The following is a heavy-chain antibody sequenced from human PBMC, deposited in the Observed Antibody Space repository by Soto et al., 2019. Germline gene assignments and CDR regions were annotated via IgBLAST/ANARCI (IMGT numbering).Heavy chain of an antibody. CDR2: IFWDDDK. D-gene: IGHD3-9*01. CDR1: GFSLSTSGVG. Sequence: SGPTLVNPTQTLTLTCTFSGFSLSTSGVGVGWIRQPPGKALEWLALIFWDDDKRYSSSVKSSVTITKDTSKNQVVLTMTNMDPVDTATYYCAHRRLFFDWLPTYFDYWGQGILVTVSS. CDR3: AHRRLFFDWLPTYFDY. J-gene: IGHJ4*02. V-gene: IGHV2-5*02.